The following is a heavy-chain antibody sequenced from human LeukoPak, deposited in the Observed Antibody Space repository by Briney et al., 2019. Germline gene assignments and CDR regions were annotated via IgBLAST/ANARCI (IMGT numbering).Heavy chain of an antibody. CDR2: ISGSGGGT. CDR3: AKDLWVVTGPVYFDY. Sequence: GGSLRLSCAASGFTFSSYAMSWVRQAPGKGLEWVSAISGSGGGTYYADSVKGRFTISRDNSKNTLYLQMNSLRAEDTAVYYCAKDLWVVTGPVYFDYWGQGTLVTVSS. CDR1: GFTFSSYA. V-gene: IGHV3-23*01. J-gene: IGHJ4*02. D-gene: IGHD2-21*02.